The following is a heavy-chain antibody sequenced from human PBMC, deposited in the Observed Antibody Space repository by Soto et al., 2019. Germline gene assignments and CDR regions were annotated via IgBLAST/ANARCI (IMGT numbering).Heavy chain of an antibody. CDR3: ARVFDYYGSGSRRSDTWFDP. Sequence: QVQLVQSGAEVKKPGASVKVSCKASGYTFTSYAMHCVRQAPGQMLEWMGMINAGNGNTKYSQTYQGRVTITRDTSASTAYMERSSLRSDDSAVYYCARVFDYYGSGSRRSDTWFDPWGQGTLVTVSS. CDR1: GYTFTSYA. D-gene: IGHD3-10*01. J-gene: IGHJ5*02. V-gene: IGHV1-3*01. CDR2: INAGNGNT.